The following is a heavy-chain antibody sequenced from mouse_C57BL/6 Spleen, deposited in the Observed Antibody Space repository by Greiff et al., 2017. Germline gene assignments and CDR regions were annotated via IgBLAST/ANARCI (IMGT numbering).Heavy chain of an antibody. CDR3: ARDRLWLCDY. J-gene: IGHJ2*01. D-gene: IGHD1-1*01. V-gene: IGHV3-6*01. Sequence: EVQLQQSGPGLVKPSQSLSLTCSVTGYSITSGYYWNWIRQFPGNKLEWMGYISYDGSNNYNPSLKNRISITRDTSKNQFFLKLNSVTTEDTATYYCARDRLWLCDYWGQGTTLTVSS. CDR1: GYSITSGYY. CDR2: ISYDGSN.